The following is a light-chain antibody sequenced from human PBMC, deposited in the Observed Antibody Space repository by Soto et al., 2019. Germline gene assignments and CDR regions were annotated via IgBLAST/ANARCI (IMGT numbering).Light chain of an antibody. Sequence: VSPGDISPLSCRASQSVSSNLAWYQQKPGQAPRLLIYGASTRATGIPARFSGSGSGTEFTLTISSLQSEDFAVYYCQQYVTSSPRTFGQGTKVDIK. CDR1: QSVSSN. CDR3: QQYVTSSPRT. J-gene: IGKJ1*01. CDR2: GAS. V-gene: IGKV3-15*01.